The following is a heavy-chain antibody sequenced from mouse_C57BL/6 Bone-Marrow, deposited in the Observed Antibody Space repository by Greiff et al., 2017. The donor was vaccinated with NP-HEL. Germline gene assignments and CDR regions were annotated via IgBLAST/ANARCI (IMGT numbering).Heavy chain of an antibody. D-gene: IGHD2-10*02. CDR2: IWSGGST. CDR3: AREVWYGAMDY. CDR1: GFSLTSYG. V-gene: IGHV2-2*01. J-gene: IGHJ4*01. Sequence: QVQLQQSGPGLVQPSQSLSITCTVSGFSLTSYGVHWVRQSPGKGLEWLGVIWSGGSTDYNAAVISRLSISKDNSKSQVFFKMNSLQADDTAIYYCAREVWYGAMDYWGQGTSVTVSS.